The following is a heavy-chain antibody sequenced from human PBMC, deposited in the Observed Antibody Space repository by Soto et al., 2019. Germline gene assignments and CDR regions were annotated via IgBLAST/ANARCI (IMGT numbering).Heavy chain of an antibody. J-gene: IGHJ6*02. CDR2: INPKSGGT. D-gene: IGHD2-8*01. CDR3: AWGDSTDCSNGVCSFFYNHDMDV. CDR1: GYSFTDYH. Sequence: QVQLVQSGAEVKKPGASVKVSCKASGYSFTDYHIHWVRQAPGQGLEWLGRINPKSGGTSTAQKFQGWVTMTTDTSISTASMGLTRLTSDDTAIYYCAWGDSTDCSNGVCSFFYNHDMDVWGQGTTVTVSS. V-gene: IGHV1-2*04.